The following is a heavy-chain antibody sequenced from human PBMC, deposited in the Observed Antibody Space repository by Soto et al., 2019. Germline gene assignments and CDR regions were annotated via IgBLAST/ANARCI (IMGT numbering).Heavy chain of an antibody. J-gene: IGHJ6*02. Sequence: EVQLVESGGGLVKPGGSLRLSCAASGFTFSSYSMNWVRQAPGKGLEWVSSISSSSSYIYYADSVKGRFTISRDNAKSSLYLQMNSLRAEGTAVYYCARDWGYYYYYGMDVWGQGTTVTVSS. CDR2: ISSSSSYI. CDR1: GFTFSSYS. D-gene: IGHD3-16*01. V-gene: IGHV3-21*01. CDR3: ARDWGYYYYYGMDV.